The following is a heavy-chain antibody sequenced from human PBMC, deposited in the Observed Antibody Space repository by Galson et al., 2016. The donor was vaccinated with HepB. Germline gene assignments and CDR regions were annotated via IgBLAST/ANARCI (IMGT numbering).Heavy chain of an antibody. CDR1: GYSFTSYW. D-gene: IGHD3-3*01. CDR2: IYPGDSDT. J-gene: IGHJ5*02. V-gene: IGHV5-51*01. CDR3: ARRWYYDFWSGYFTGWFDP. Sequence: QSGAEVKKPGESLKISCKGSGYSFTSYWIGWVCQMPGKGLEWMGIIYPGDSDTRYSPSFQGQVTIPADKSISTAYLQWSSLKASDTAMYYCARRWYYDFWSGYFTGWFDPWGQGTLVTVSS.